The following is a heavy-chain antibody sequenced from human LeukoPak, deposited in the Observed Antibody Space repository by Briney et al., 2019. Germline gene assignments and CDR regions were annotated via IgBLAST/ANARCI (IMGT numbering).Heavy chain of an antibody. V-gene: IGHV3-23*01. J-gene: IGHJ4*02. CDR3: AKQSAGSAAWYSLHYDF. Sequence: GGSLRLSCAASGFTLSSYAMTWVCQAPGRGLEWVSSVDGGGGTYYADSVKGRFTISRDNSKDTLYLQMNGLRVEDTAVYFCAKQSAGSAAWYSLHYDFWGQGTLVTVSS. CDR1: GFTLSSYA. D-gene: IGHD6-13*01. CDR2: VDGGGGT.